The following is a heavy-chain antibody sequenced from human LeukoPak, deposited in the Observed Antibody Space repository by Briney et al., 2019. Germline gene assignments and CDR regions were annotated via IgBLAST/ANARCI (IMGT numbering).Heavy chain of an antibody. CDR1: GFTFSSYG. J-gene: IGHJ4*02. Sequence: GSLRLSCAASGFTFSSYGMHWVRQAPGKGLEWVAVISYDGSNKYYADSVKGRFTISRDNPKNTLYLQMNSLRAEDTAVYYCAKDDAPPYCSSTSCYSHFDYWGQGTLVTVSS. V-gene: IGHV3-30*18. CDR3: AKDDAPPYCSSTSCYSHFDY. D-gene: IGHD2-2*01. CDR2: ISYDGSNK.